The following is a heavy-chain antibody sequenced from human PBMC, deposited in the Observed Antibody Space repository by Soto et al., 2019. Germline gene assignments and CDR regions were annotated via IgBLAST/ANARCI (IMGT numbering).Heavy chain of an antibody. CDR2: IRPDGSET. CDR3: AGWGGHDYNY. J-gene: IGHJ4*02. D-gene: IGHD4-4*01. V-gene: IGHV3-7*03. Sequence: EVQLVQSGGGLVQPGGSLRLSCVGSGVTFTDFYMNWVRQAPGKGLEWVANIRPDGSETNYVESVKGRFTTSRDNAKNSLFLQMNSLRAYDTAVYYCAGWGGHDYNYWGQGILVTVSS. CDR1: GVTFTDFY.